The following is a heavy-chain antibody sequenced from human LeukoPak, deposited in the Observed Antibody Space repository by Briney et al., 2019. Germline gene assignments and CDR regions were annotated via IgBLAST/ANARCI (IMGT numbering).Heavy chain of an antibody. J-gene: IGHJ4*02. V-gene: IGHV3-23*01. CDR3: ARDLGKKYSSSSDFDY. CDR2: ISGSGGST. Sequence: PGGSLRLSCVASGFTFSSYAMSWVRQTPGKGLEWVSAISGSGGSTYYADSVKGRFTISRDNAKNTLYLQMNSLRAEDTAVYYCARDLGKKYSSSSDFDYWGQGTLVTVSS. CDR1: GFTFSSYA. D-gene: IGHD6-6*01.